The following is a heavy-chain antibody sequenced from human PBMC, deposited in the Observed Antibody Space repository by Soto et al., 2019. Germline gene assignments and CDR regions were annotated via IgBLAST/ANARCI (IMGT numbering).Heavy chain of an antibody. CDR2: INHSGST. V-gene: IGHV4-34*01. D-gene: IGHD3-10*01. J-gene: IGHJ6*02. Sequence: SETLSLTCAVYGGSFSGYYWSWIRQPPGKGLEWIGEINHSGSTNYNPSLKSRVTISVDTSKNQFSLKLSSVTAADTAVYYCARVRGYCYGMDVWGQGTTVTVSS. CDR1: GGSFSGYY. CDR3: ARVRGYCYGMDV.